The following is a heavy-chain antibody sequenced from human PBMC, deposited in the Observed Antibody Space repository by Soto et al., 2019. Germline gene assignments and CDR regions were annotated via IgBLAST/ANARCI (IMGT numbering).Heavy chain of an antibody. CDR2: MYYSGTT. V-gene: IGHV4-31*03. Sequence: QVQLQESGPGLVKLSQTLSLTCTVSGASISSGGYYWSWIRQHPGKGLEWIGYMYYSGTTYYNPSLKTRVPTSLDTSKNQFSLKLSSATAGDTAVYYCARLGYCSNTDCGPVGPWGQGILATVSS. D-gene: IGHD2-2*01. CDR3: ARLGYCSNTDCGPVGP. J-gene: IGHJ5*02. CDR1: GASISSGGYY.